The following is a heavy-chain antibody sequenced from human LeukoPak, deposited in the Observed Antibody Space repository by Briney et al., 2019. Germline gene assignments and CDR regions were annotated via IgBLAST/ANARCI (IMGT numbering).Heavy chain of an antibody. CDR1: GFTFSNYN. Sequence: GGSLRLSCAASGFTFSNYNMNWVRQAPGKGLEWVSYISSSSSTIYYADSMKGRFTISRDNAKNSLYLQMNSLRAEDTAVYYCARSPSPRKYYFDYWGQGTLVTVSS. J-gene: IGHJ4*02. CDR3: ARSPSPRKYYFDY. CDR2: ISSSSSTI. V-gene: IGHV3-48*04.